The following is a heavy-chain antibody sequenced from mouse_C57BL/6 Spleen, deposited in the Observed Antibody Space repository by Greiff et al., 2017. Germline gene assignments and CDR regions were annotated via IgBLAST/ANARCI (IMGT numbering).Heavy chain of an antibody. Sequence: EVQLQQSGPELVKPGASVKIPCKASGYTFTDYNMDWVKQSHGKSLEWIGDINPNNGGTIYNQKFKGKATLTVDKSSSTAYMELRSLTSEDTAVYYCARSYDYYGSSEAWFAYWGQGTLVTVSA. V-gene: IGHV1-18*01. CDR1: GYTFTDYN. D-gene: IGHD1-1*01. CDR3: ARSYDYYGSSEAWFAY. CDR2: INPNNGGT. J-gene: IGHJ3*01.